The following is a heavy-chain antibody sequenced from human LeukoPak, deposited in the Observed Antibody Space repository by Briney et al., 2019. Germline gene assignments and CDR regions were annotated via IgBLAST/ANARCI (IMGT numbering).Heavy chain of an antibody. V-gene: IGHV3-23*01. CDR3: AKDREKPSQFDY. Sequence: GGSLRLSCAASGFSFSYYAMSWVRQAPGKGLEWVSIIGYRGGSIYYGNSVKGRFTISRDNSKNTQFLQMTSLRAEDTAVYYCAKDREKPSQFDYWGQGTLVTVSS. CDR1: GFSFSYYA. J-gene: IGHJ4*02. CDR2: IGYRGGSI. D-gene: IGHD1-26*01.